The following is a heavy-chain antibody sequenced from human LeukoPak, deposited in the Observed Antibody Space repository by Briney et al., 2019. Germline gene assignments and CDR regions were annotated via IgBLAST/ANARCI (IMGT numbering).Heavy chain of an antibody. V-gene: IGHV4-59*01. J-gene: IGHJ6*02. CDR3: ATDRWGDSGFDEGYYYYGMDV. CDR1: GGSISSYY. D-gene: IGHD5-12*01. Sequence: SETLSLTCTVSGGSISSYYWSWIRQPPGKGLEWIGYIYYSGSTNYNPSLKSRVTISVDTSKNQFTLKLSSVTAADTAVYYCATDRWGDSGFDEGYYYYGMDVWGQGTTVTVSS. CDR2: IYYSGST.